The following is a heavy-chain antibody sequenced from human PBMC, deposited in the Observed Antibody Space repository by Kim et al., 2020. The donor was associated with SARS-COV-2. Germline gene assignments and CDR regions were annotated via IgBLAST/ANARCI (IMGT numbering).Heavy chain of an antibody. D-gene: IGHD6-13*01. V-gene: IGHV3-23*01. Sequence: LSLTCAASGFTFSSYAMSWVRQAPGKGLEWVSAISGSGGSTYYADSVKGRFTISRDNSKNTLYLQMNSLRAEDTAVYYCAKGWPSYSSSWYYFDYWGQGTLVTVSS. CDR3: AKGWPSYSSSWYYFDY. CDR1: GFTFSSYA. CDR2: ISGSGGST. J-gene: IGHJ4*02.